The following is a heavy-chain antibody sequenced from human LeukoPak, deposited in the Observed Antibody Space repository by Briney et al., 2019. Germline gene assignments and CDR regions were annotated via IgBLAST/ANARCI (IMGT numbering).Heavy chain of an antibody. Sequence: ASVKVSCKASGYTFTSYGISWVRQAPGQGLEWMGWISAYNGNTNYAQKVQGRVTMTRDTSISTAYMELSRLRSDDTAVYYCARDPITIFGVVIARFDYWGQGTLVTVSS. CDR3: ARDPITIFGVVIARFDY. CDR1: GYTFTSYG. J-gene: IGHJ4*02. V-gene: IGHV1-18*01. D-gene: IGHD3-3*01. CDR2: ISAYNGNT.